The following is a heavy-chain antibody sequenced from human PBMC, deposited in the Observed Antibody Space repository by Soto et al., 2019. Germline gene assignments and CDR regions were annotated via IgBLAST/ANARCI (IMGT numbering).Heavy chain of an antibody. CDR2: IYYSGST. V-gene: IGHV4-30-4*01. CDR3: ARGGYDFWSGYYYYYGMDV. J-gene: IGHJ6*02. D-gene: IGHD3-3*01. Sequence: SETLSLTCTVSGGSISSGDYYWSWIRQPPGKGLEWIGYIYYSGSTYYNPSLKSRVTISVGTSKNQFSLKLSSVTAADTAVYYCARGGYDFWSGYYYYYGMDVWGQGTTVTVSS. CDR1: GGSISSGDYY.